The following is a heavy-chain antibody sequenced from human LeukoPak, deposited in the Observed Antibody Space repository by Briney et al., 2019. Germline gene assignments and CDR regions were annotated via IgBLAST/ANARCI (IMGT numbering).Heavy chain of an antibody. CDR3: ARVTGAGTGIIDY. CDR2: IYYSGST. D-gene: IGHD1-14*01. CDR1: GGSISSAGHY. V-gene: IGHV4-31*03. Sequence: SQTLSLTCTVSGGSISSAGHYWTWIRLHPRNGLESIGYIYYSGSTYYNPSLKSRVTISVDTSKNQFSLKLSSVTAADTAVYFCARVTGAGTGIIDYWGQGTLVTVSS. J-gene: IGHJ4*02.